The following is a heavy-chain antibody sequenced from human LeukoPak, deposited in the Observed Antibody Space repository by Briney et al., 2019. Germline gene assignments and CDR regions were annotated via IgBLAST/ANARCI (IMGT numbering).Heavy chain of an antibody. D-gene: IGHD2-2*01. V-gene: IGHV4-61*01. CDR2: IHYSGST. CDR1: GGSISITSYY. Sequence: PSETLSLACTVSGGSISITSYYWSWIRQPPGKRLEWIGYIHYSGSTNYNPSLRGRVTISLDMSKNQFSLKLSSVTAADTAVYYCARTTEGYCSSTRCYGFHYYYYMDVWGKGTTVTISS. J-gene: IGHJ6*03. CDR3: ARTTEGYCSSTRCYGFHYYYYMDV.